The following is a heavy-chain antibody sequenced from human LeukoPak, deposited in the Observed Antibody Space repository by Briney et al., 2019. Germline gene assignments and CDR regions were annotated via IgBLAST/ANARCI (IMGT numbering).Heavy chain of an antibody. Sequence: PSETLSLTCTVSGGSISSHYWSWIRQPPGKGLEWIGYIYYSGSTNYNPSLKSRVTISVDTSKNQFSLKLSSVTAADTAVYYCARDGIAAAGYYYYYYMDVWGKGTTVTVSS. CDR1: GGSISSHY. CDR2: IYYSGST. V-gene: IGHV4-59*11. CDR3: ARDGIAAAGYYYYYYMDV. J-gene: IGHJ6*03. D-gene: IGHD6-13*01.